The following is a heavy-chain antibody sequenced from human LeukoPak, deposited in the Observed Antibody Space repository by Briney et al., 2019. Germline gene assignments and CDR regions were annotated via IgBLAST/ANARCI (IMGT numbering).Heavy chain of an antibody. Sequence: GGSLRLSCAASGFTFNTYSMNWARQAPGKGLEWVSTISDSGGGTYYADSVKGRFTFSRDNSKNTLYLQMNSLRADDTAVYYCDGAGFWGQGTLVTVSS. D-gene: IGHD5-12*01. CDR1: GFTFNTYS. J-gene: IGHJ4*02. V-gene: IGHV3-23*01. CDR3: DGAGF. CDR2: ISDSGGGT.